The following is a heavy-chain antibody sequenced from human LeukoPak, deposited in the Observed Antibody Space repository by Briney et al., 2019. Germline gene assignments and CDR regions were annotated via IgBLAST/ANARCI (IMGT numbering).Heavy chain of an antibody. V-gene: IGHV4-59*08. CDR2: ISYGGGT. D-gene: IGHD3-22*01. CDR1: GGSISSFY. Sequence: SETLSLTCAVSGGSISSFYWSWVRQPPGKGLEWVGYISYGGGTTYNPSLKCRVSMSIDTSKNQFSLRLSSVTAADTALYYCARVGDTSGYFYYFDYWGQGTLVTVSS. J-gene: IGHJ4*02. CDR3: ARVGDTSGYFYYFDY.